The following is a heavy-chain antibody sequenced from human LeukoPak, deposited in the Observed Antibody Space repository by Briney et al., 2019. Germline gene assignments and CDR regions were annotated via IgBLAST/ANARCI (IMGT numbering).Heavy chain of an antibody. CDR1: GGSFSSHH. CDR3: ATIKRGNIFGYFDF. V-gene: IGHV4-59*11. D-gene: IGHD5-18*01. CDR2: MCDSVGT. Sequence: PSETLSLTCTVSGGSFSSHHWSWIRQSPGRGLEWIGYMCDSVGTKDNPSLKSRISLSADTSKNQFSLRLRSVTAADTAVYYCATIKRGNIFGYFDFWGQGILVTVAS. J-gene: IGHJ4*02.